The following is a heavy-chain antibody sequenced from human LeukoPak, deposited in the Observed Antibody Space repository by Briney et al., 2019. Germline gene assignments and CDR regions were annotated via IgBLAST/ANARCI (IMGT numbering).Heavy chain of an antibody. CDR1: GGSISSGSYY. V-gene: IGHV4-61*02. Sequence: PSQTLSLTCTVSGGSISSGSYYWNWIRQPAGKGLEWIGRIYTSGSTNYNPSLKSRVTILVDTSKNQFSLKLSSVTAADTAVYYYARAGYSGYDWDFDYWGQGTLVTVSS. D-gene: IGHD5-12*01. CDR3: ARAGYSGYDWDFDY. CDR2: IYTSGST. J-gene: IGHJ4*02.